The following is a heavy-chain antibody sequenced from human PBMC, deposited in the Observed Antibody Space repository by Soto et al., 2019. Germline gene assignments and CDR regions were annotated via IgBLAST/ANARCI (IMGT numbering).Heavy chain of an antibody. D-gene: IGHD2-2*01. Sequence: ESGGGLVKPGGSLRLSCAASGFTFSSYSMNWVRQAPGKGLEWVSSISSSSSYIYYADSVKGRFTISRDNAKNSLYLQMNSLRAEDTAVYYCAREKGGYCSSTSCYGGYYMDVWGKGTTVTVSS. J-gene: IGHJ6*03. CDR1: GFTFSSYS. V-gene: IGHV3-21*01. CDR3: AREKGGYCSSTSCYGGYYMDV. CDR2: ISSSSSYI.